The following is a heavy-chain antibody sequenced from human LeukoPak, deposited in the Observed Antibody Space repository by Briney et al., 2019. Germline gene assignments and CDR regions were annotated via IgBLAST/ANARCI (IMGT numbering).Heavy chain of an antibody. CDR3: ARERVGRGWFDP. CDR2: IIPIFGTA. V-gene: IGHV1-69*06. J-gene: IGHJ5*02. Sequence: ASVKVSCKASGGTFSSYAISWVRQAPGQGLEWMGGIIPIFGTANYAQKFQGRVTITADKSTSTAYMELSSLRSEDTAVYYCARERVGRGWFDPWGQGTLVTVSS. CDR1: GGTFSSYA. D-gene: IGHD1-26*01.